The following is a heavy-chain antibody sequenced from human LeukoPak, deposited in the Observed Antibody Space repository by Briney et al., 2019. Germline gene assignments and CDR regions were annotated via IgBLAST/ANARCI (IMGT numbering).Heavy chain of an antibody. V-gene: IGHV3-23*01. CDR2: ISGSGDNT. Sequence: GGSLRLSCAASGFTFSSYAMNWVRQAPGKGLEWVSAISGSGDNTYYADSVKGRFTISRDNSKNTLYLQMNSLRAEDTAVYYCARPSAIVGGTRGFDYWGQGTLVTVSS. CDR3: ARPSAIVGGTRGFDY. CDR1: GFTFSSYA. D-gene: IGHD1-26*01. J-gene: IGHJ4*02.